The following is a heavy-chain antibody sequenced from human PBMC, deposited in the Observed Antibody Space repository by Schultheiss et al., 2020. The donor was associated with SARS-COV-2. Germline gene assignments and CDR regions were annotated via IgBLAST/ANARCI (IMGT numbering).Heavy chain of an antibody. J-gene: IGHJ6*03. V-gene: IGHV4-61*08. CDR3: ARDSKYSSSSWGPNYYYYYYMDV. D-gene: IGHD6-6*01. CDR2: IYYSGST. Sequence: SETLSLTCTVSGGSISSGGYYWSWIRQHPGKGLEWIGYIYYSGSTNYNPSLKSRVTISVDTSKNQFSLKLSSVTAADTAVYYCARDSKYSSSSWGPNYYYYYYMDVWGKGTTVTVSS. CDR1: GGSISSGGYY.